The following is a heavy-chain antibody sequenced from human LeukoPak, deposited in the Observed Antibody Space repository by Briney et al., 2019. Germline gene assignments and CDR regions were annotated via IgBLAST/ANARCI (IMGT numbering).Heavy chain of an antibody. CDR3: AAAEVLGIPLFDY. Sequence: ASVKVSCKASGYTFTGYYMHWVRQAPGQGLEWMGRINPNSGGTNYAQKFQGRVTMTRDMSTSTAYMELSSLRSEDTAVYYCAAAEVLGIPLFDYWGQGTLVTVSS. V-gene: IGHV1-2*06. J-gene: IGHJ4*02. CDR2: INPNSGGT. D-gene: IGHD6-13*01. CDR1: GYTFTGYY.